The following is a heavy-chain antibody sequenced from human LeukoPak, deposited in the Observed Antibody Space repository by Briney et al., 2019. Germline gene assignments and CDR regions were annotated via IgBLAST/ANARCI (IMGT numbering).Heavy chain of an antibody. Sequence: LETLSLTCTVSGYSISSGYYWGWVRQSPGKGLEWIGTIYHSGTTYYNPSIKSRLSISMDTSKNQFSLKLTSVTAADTAVYFCARDLVVYGNIDYWGQGTLVTVSS. CDR2: IYHSGTT. D-gene: IGHD2-8*02. CDR3: ARDLVVYGNIDY. V-gene: IGHV4-38-2*02. J-gene: IGHJ4*02. CDR1: GYSISSGYY.